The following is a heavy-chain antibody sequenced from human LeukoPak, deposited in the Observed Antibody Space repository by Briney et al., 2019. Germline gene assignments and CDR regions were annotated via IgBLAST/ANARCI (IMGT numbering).Heavy chain of an antibody. CDR2: IIDSGGRT. J-gene: IGHJ4*02. CDR3: AKRGVVIRVILVGFHKEAYYFDS. Sequence: GGSLRLSCAVSGITLSNYGMSCVRQAPGKGLEWVAGIIDSGGRTNYADSVKGRFTISRDNPKNTLYLQMNSLRAEDAAVYFCAKRGVVIRVILVGFHKEAYYFDSWGQGALVTVSS. D-gene: IGHD3-22*01. V-gene: IGHV3-23*01. CDR1: GITLSNYG.